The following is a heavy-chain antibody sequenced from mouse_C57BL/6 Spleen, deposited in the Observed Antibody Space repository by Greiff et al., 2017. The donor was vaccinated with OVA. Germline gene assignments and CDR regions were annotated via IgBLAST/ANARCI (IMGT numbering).Heavy chain of an antibody. CDR1: GYTFTSYW. V-gene: IGHV1-59*01. D-gene: IGHD2-10*01. Sequence: QVQLKQPGAELVRPGTSVKLSCKASGYTFTSYWMHWVKQRPGQGLEWIGVIDPSDSYTNYNQKFKGKATLTVDTSSSTAYMQLSSLTSEDSAVYYCARSRLLPFAYWGQGTLVTVSA. J-gene: IGHJ3*01. CDR2: IDPSDSYT. CDR3: ARSRLLPFAY.